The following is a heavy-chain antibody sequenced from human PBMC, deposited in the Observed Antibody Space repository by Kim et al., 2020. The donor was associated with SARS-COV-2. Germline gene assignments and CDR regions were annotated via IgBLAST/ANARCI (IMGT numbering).Heavy chain of an antibody. D-gene: IGHD7-27*01. CDR1: GGSFSGHY. J-gene: IGHJ3*02. CDR3: ARLKLGYPAFDI. CDR2: INHSGRT. V-gene: IGHV4-34*01. Sequence: SETLSLTCAGHGGSFSGHYWSWVRQPPGKGLEWIGEINHSGRTNYNPSLKSRVTISVDTSKNQFSLKLSSVTAADTAVFYGARLKLGYPAFDIWGQGTM.